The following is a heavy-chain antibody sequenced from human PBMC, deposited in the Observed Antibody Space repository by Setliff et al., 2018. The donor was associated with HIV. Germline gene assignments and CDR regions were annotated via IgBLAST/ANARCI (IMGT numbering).Heavy chain of an antibody. CDR3: VKDELGSYSSGWFFDQ. CDR2: ISGGGGSK. CDR1: GFTFSAFA. Sequence: GGSLRLSCVASGFTFSAFAMTWVRQAPGTGLEWIATISGGGGSKYYADSVKGRFTISRDNFKDTLYLQTDSLRAEDTAVYYCVKDELGSYSSGWFFDQWGQGTLVTVSS. D-gene: IGHD6-19*01. J-gene: IGHJ4*02. V-gene: IGHV3-23*01.